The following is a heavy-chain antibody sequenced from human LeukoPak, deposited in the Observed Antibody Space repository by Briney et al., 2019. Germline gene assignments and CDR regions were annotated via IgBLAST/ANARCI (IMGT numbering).Heavy chain of an antibody. CDR1: GFTFSSYA. D-gene: IGHD3-16*02. Sequence: GGSLRLSCAASGFTFSSYAMSWVRQAPGKGLEWVSLISATATYYADSVKGRFTISRDISRNTLYLQMNSLRADDTAVYYCSKGQGSGSYPLDYWGQGTLVTVSS. CDR2: ISATAT. CDR3: SKGQGSGSYPLDY. V-gene: IGHV3-23*01. J-gene: IGHJ4*02.